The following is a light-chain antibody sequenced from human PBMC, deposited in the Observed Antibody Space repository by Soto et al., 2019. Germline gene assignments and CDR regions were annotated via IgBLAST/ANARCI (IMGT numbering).Light chain of an antibody. CDR3: QKCDYLPI. J-gene: IGKJ3*01. Sequence: DIQMTQSPSSLSASVGDRVTITCQASHDITSYLKWYQHKPGKAPKLLIYDASILEGGVPSRFRCSGSGTDFTFISSSLQPEDVASYYCQKCDYLPIFGPGTTVDFK. CDR1: HDITSY. CDR2: DAS. V-gene: IGKV1-33*01.